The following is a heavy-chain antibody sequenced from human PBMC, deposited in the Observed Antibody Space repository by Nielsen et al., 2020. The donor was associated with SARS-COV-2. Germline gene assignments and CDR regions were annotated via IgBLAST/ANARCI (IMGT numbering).Heavy chain of an antibody. Sequence: SETLSLTCTVSGGSISSGDYYWSWIRQPPGKGLEWIGYIYYSGSTYYNPSLKSRVTISVDTSKNQFSLKLSSVTAADTAVYYCARLGLAAAGHDAFDIWGQGTMVTVSS. CDR3: ARLGLAAAGHDAFDI. CDR1: GGSISSGDYY. CDR2: IYYSGST. V-gene: IGHV4-30-4*01. J-gene: IGHJ3*02. D-gene: IGHD6-13*01.